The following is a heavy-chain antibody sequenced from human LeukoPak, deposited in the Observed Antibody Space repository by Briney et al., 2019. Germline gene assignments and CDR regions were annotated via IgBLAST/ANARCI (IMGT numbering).Heavy chain of an antibody. CDR1: GGSISSYY. V-gene: IGHV4-4*09. CDR2: IYTSGST. CDR3: ARHASSSWYWFDP. Sequence: PSETLSLTCTVSGGSISSYYWSWIRQPPGKGLEWIGYIYTSGSTNYNPSLKSRVTISVDTSKNQFSLKLSFVTAADTAVYYCARHASSSWYWFDPWGQGTLVTVSS. D-gene: IGHD6-13*01. J-gene: IGHJ5*02.